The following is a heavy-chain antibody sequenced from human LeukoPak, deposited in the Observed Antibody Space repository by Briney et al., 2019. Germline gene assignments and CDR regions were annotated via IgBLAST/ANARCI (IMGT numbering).Heavy chain of an antibody. CDR3: ARADYGVFDY. V-gene: IGHV4-34*01. CDR2: INHNGSS. Sequence: PSETLSLTCAVYGGSFSDFYWNWIRQPPGKGLECIGEINHNGSSKYNPSLKSRVTISVDRSKNQFSLKLSSVTAADTAVYYCARADYGVFDYWGQGTLVTVSS. D-gene: IGHD4-17*01. J-gene: IGHJ4*02. CDR1: GGSFSDFY.